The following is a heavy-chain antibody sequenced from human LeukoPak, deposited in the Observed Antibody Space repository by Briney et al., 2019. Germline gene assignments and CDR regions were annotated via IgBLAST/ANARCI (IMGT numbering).Heavy chain of an antibody. D-gene: IGHD3-22*01. V-gene: IGHV3-7*01. CDR2: IKQDGSDK. Sequence: PGGSLRLSCAASGFTFNTYWMSWVRQAPGKGLEWVANIKQDGSDKYYADSLKGRFTISRDNAKNSLYLQMNSLRAEDTAVYYCARVVYYYDSSGYYYVSNYFDHWGQGTLVPVSS. J-gene: IGHJ4*02. CDR1: GFTFNTYW. CDR3: ARVVYYYDSSGYYYVSNYFDH.